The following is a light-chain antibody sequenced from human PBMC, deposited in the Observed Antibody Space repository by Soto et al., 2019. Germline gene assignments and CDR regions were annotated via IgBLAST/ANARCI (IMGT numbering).Light chain of an antibody. CDR3: QQYNNWWT. CDR1: QSVSSN. J-gene: IGKJ1*01. CDR2: GAS. V-gene: IGKV3-15*01. Sequence: EIVMTQSPATLSVSPGERATLSCRASQSVSSNLDWYQKKPGQAPRLLIYGASTRATGIPTRFSGSGSGTEFTLSISSLQSEDFAVYYCQQYNNWWTFGQGTRVEIK.